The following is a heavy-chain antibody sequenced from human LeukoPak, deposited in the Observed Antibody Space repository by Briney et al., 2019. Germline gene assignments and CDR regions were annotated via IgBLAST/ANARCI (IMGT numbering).Heavy chain of an antibody. CDR3: AGDCSSTSCAFAYYGMDV. CDR2: ISGSGGST. V-gene: IGHV3-23*01. CDR1: GFTFSSDA. D-gene: IGHD2-2*01. Sequence: GGSLRLSCAASGFTFSSDAMSWVRQAPGKGLEWVSAISGSGGSTYYADSVKGRFTISRDNSKNTLYLQMNSLRAEDTAVYYCAGDCSSTSCAFAYYGMDVWGQGTTVTVSS. J-gene: IGHJ6*02.